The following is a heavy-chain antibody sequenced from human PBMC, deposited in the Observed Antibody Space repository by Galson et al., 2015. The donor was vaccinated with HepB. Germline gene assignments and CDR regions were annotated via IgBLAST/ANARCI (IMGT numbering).Heavy chain of an antibody. J-gene: IGHJ4*02. V-gene: IGHV3-30*14. CDR3: ASGGLNHEYYFDY. CDR2: ISYDGGKK. CDR1: GFPFSSYA. D-gene: IGHD1-14*01. Sequence: SLRLSCAASGFPFSSYAMHWVRQAPGKGLGWVALISYDGGKKSYADSVKGRFSISRDNSKNTLYLQMNGLRVDDTAVYFCASGGLNHEYYFDYWGQGTLVTVSS.